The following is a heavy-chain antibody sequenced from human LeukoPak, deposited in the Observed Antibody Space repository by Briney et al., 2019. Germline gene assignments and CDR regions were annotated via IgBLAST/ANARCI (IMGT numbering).Heavy chain of an antibody. CDR2: INPNSGGT. Sequence: WASVKVSCKASGYTFTGYYMHWVRQAPGQGLEWMAWINPNSGGTYYAQNFPDRITMTRDTSISTAYMELSRLRSDDTAIYYCARANALYCSSTSCLFDYWGQGTLVTVSS. D-gene: IGHD2-2*01. V-gene: IGHV1-2*02. CDR1: GYTFTGYY. CDR3: ARANALYCSSTSCLFDY. J-gene: IGHJ4*02.